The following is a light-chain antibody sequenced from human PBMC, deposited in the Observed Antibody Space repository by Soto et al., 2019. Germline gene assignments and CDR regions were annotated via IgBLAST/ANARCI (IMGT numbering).Light chain of an antibody. CDR1: HILLHRSGYTY. J-gene: IGKJ1*01. CDR2: SLS. Sequence: DIVMTQSPLSLPVTPGEPSSISFISTHILLHRSGYTYLDWYLQKPGQSPQLLIYSLSFRASGVPDRFSGSGSGTDFTLKISRVEAEGVGIYYCMQRIEYPWTFGQGTKVDIK. CDR3: MQRIEYPWT. V-gene: IGKV2-40*01.